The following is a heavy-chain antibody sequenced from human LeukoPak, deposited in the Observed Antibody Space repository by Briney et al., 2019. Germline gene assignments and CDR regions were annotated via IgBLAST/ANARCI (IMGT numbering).Heavy chain of an antibody. Sequence: GGSLRLSCAASGFTFSDYYMSWIRQAPGKGLEWVSYISSSSSTIYYADSVKGRFTISRDNAKNSLYLQMNSLRAEDTAVYYCARERSYDFWSGRPDAFDIWGQGTMVTVSS. V-gene: IGHV3-11*04. CDR3: ARERSYDFWSGRPDAFDI. CDR1: GFTFSDYY. D-gene: IGHD3-3*01. CDR2: ISSSSSTI. J-gene: IGHJ3*02.